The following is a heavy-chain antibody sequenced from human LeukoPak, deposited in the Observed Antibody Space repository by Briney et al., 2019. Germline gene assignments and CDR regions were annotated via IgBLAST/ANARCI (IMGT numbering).Heavy chain of an antibody. Sequence: GRSLRLSCAASGFTFSSYGMHWVRQAPDKGLEWVAVIWYDGSNIYYADSVKGRFTISRDNSKNTLYLQMNSLRAEDTAVYYCARTRSTWAYYYYGMDVWGQGTTVTVSS. CDR2: IWYDGSNI. CDR3: ARTRSTWAYYYYGMDV. V-gene: IGHV3-33*01. CDR1: GFTFSSYG. J-gene: IGHJ6*02. D-gene: IGHD1-26*01.